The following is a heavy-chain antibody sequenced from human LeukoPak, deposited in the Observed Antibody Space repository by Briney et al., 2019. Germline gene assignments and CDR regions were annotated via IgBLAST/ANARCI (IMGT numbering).Heavy chain of an antibody. V-gene: IGHV1-18*01. J-gene: IGHJ4*02. CDR3: ARGGSGSYYNPVDY. CDR1: GYTFPTYG. D-gene: IGHD3-10*01. Sequence: GASVKVSCKASGYTFPTYGISWVRQAPGQGLEWMGWISAYNGNTNYPQKLQGTVTMTTDTSTSTAYMELRSLRSDDTAVYYCARGGSGSYYNPVDYWGQGALVTVSS. CDR2: ISAYNGNT.